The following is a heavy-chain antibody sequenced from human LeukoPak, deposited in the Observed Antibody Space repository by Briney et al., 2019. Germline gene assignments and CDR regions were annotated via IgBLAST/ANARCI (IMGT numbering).Heavy chain of an antibody. J-gene: IGHJ5*02. CDR3: ARVTMIVVVNWFDP. Sequence: PSETLSLTCAVYGGSFSGYYWSWIRQPPGKGLEWIGEINHSGSTNYNPSLKSRVTIPVDTSKNQFSLKLSSVTAADTAAYYCARVTMIVVVNWFDPWGQGTLVTVSS. D-gene: IGHD3-22*01. CDR1: GGSFSGYY. CDR2: INHSGST. V-gene: IGHV4-34*01.